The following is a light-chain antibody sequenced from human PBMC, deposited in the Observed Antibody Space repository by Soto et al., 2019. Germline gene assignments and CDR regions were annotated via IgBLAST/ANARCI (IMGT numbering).Light chain of an antibody. J-gene: IGKJ4*01. V-gene: IGKV3-11*01. Sequence: EIVLTQSPATLSLSPGESATLSCRASQSVGTFLAWYQHKPGQAPRLLILDASTRATGVPPRFSGSKSGTDFTLTISRLEPEDFAVYYCQQRRTWPLTVGGGTKVDSK. CDR2: DAS. CDR1: QSVGTF. CDR3: QQRRTWPLT.